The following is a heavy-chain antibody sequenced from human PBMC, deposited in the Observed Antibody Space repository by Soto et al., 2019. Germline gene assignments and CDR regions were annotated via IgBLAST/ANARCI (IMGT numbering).Heavy chain of an antibody. V-gene: IGHV4-39*01. J-gene: IGHJ4*02. CDR1: GGSTSSSSYY. Sequence: QLQLQESGPGLVKPSETLSLTCTVSGGSTSSSSYYWGWIRQPPGKGLEWIGSIYYNGYTHYNPSLKTRVTISVDTSKNQFSLRLSSVTAADTAVYYCAKYAGGTMGDYWGQGTLVTVSS. CDR2: IYYNGYT. CDR3: AKYAGGTMGDY. D-gene: IGHD3-10*01.